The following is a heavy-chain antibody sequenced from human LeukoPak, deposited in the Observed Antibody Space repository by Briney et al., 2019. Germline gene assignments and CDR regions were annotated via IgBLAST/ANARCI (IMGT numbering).Heavy chain of an antibody. CDR2: IYYSGST. Sequence: SETLSLTCTVSGGSISSYYWSWIRQPAGKGLEWIGYIYYSGSTYYNPSLKSRVTISVDTSKNQFSLKLSSVTAADTAVYYCARADSRYCSGGSCSDAFDIWGQGTMVTVSS. CDR3: ARADSRYCSGGSCSDAFDI. CDR1: GGSISSYY. D-gene: IGHD2-15*01. V-gene: IGHV4-59*12. J-gene: IGHJ3*02.